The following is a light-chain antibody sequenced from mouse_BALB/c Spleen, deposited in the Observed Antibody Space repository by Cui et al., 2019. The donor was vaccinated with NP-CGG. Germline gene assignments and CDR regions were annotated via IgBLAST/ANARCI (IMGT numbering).Light chain of an antibody. J-gene: IGLJ1*01. CDR2: GTN. V-gene: IGLV1*01. Sequence: QAVVTQESALTTSPGGTVLLTCSSTTGAVTTSNYANWVQEKPDHLFTGLIGGTNNRAPGVPARFSGSLIGDKAALIITGAQTEDEAIYFCALWYSNHWVFGGGTKLNVL. CDR1: TGAVTTSNY. CDR3: ALWYSNHWV.